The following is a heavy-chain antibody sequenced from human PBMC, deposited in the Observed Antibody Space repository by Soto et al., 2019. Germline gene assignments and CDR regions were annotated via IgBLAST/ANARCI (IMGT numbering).Heavy chain of an antibody. Sequence: QVQLQESGPGLVKPSETLSLTCTVSGDSITSFYWRWLRQPPGKGLEWIGSIYYNGITHYNPSVKSRVTMSLDTSKTQFSLTLRSVTAADTAVYYCARDVPGSSYFDYWGQGNLVTVSS. CDR1: GDSITSFY. D-gene: IGHD3-10*02. V-gene: IGHV4-59*01. CDR2: IYYNGIT. CDR3: ARDVPGSSYFDY. J-gene: IGHJ4*02.